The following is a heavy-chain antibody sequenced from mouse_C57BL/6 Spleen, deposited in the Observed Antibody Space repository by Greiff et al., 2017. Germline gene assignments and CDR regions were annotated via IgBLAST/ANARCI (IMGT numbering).Heavy chain of an antibody. J-gene: IGHJ3*01. CDR1: GFNIKDDY. CDR2: IDPENGDT. CDR3: HDYDGEFAY. Sequence: EVQLQQSGAELVRPGASVKLSCTASGFNIKDDYMHWVKQRPEQGLEWIGWIDPENGDTEYASKFQGKATITADTSSNTAYLQLSSLTSEDTAVYYCHDYDGEFAYWGQGTLVTVSA. V-gene: IGHV14-4*01. D-gene: IGHD2-4*01.